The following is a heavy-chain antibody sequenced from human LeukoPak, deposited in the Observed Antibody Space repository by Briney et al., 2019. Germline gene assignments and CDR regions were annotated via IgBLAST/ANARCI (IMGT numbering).Heavy chain of an antibody. J-gene: IGHJ1*01. CDR2: IYDSGNT. Sequence: PSETLSLTYTVSGASISSDYWSWIRQSPGKGLEWIGYIYDSGNTDYNPSLKSRVSISMNTSKNQFSLNLSSVTDADTAVYYCAGRGRRYFRDWGQGTLVTVSS. CDR1: GASISSDY. V-gene: IGHV4-59*08. CDR3: AGRGRRYFRD.